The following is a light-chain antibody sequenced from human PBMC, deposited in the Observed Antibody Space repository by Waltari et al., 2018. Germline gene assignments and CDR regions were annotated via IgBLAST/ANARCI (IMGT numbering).Light chain of an antibody. Sequence: QSALTQPASVSGSPGQSITISCTVTSNDVGGYNYVSWYQQHPGKAPKLMIFDVNDRPSGVSNRFSGSKSGNTASLTISGLQAEDEADYYCNSFTSSSTWVFGGGTKLTVL. CDR1: SNDVGGYNY. CDR2: DVN. CDR3: NSFTSSSTWV. V-gene: IGLV2-14*01. J-gene: IGLJ3*02.